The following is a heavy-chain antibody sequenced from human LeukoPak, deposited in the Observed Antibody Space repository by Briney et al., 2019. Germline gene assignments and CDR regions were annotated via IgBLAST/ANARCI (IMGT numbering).Heavy chain of an antibody. D-gene: IGHD5-24*01. CDR2: MNPNNGNT. V-gene: IGHV1-8*01. CDR3: ARGALEMATISY. Sequence: ASVNVSCNASGYTFTSYDINWVRQATGQGLEWMGWMNPNNGNTGYAQKFQGRLTMTRNTSISTAYMELSSLRSEDTAVYYCARGALEMATISYWGRGTLVTVSS. CDR1: GYTFTSYD. J-gene: IGHJ4*02.